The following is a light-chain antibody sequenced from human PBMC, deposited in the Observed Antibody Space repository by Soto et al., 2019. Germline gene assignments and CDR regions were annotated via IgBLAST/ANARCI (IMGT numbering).Light chain of an antibody. CDR3: QSYDSSLSGHYV. V-gene: IGLV1-40*01. Sequence: QSVLTQPPSVSGAPGQRVTISCTGSSSNIGAGYDVYWYQQLPGTAPKLLIYGNSNRPSGVPDRFSGSKSGTSASLAITGLQAEDEADYYCQSYDSSLSGHYVFGTGTKLTVL. CDR1: SSNIGAGYD. J-gene: IGLJ1*01. CDR2: GNS.